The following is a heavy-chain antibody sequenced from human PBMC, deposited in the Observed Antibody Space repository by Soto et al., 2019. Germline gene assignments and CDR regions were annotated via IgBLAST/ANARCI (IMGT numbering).Heavy chain of an antibody. V-gene: IGHV3-30*18. Sequence: QVQLVESGGGVVQPGRSLRLSCAASGFTFSSYGMHWVRQAPGKGLEWVAVISYDGSNKYYADSVKGRFTISRDNSKNTLYLQMNSLRAEDTAVYYCAKDVDCYDSSGYYGMDVWGQGTTVTVSS. CDR1: GFTFSSYG. CDR2: ISYDGSNK. D-gene: IGHD3-22*01. CDR3: AKDVDCYDSSGYYGMDV. J-gene: IGHJ6*02.